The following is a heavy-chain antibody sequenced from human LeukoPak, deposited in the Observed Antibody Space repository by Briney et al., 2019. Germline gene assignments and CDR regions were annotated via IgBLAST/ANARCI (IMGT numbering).Heavy chain of an antibody. CDR3: ARHGSTSSDDYFQH. J-gene: IGHJ1*01. CDR1: GGSISSYY. V-gene: IGHV4-59*08. D-gene: IGHD2/OR15-2a*01. Sequence: SETLSLTCTVSGGSISSYYWSWIRQPPGKGLEWIGYIYYSGTTNYNPSLKSRVTMSVDTSMNQFSLKMSSVTAADTAVYYYARHGSTSSDDYFQHWGQGTLVTVSS. CDR2: IYYSGTT.